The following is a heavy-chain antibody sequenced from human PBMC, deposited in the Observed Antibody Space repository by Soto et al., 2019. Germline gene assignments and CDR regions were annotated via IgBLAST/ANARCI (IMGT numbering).Heavy chain of an antibody. D-gene: IGHD1-7*01. Sequence: GASVKVSCKASGYTFTSYGVSWVRQAPGQGLEWMGWISVKNGNTNYGQKFQGRVTMTTDTSTSTAYMELRSLRSDDTAVYYCARGPITGTNWFDPWGKGTLVTVS. CDR3: ARGPITGTNWFDP. V-gene: IGHV1-18*01. CDR1: GYTFTSYG. J-gene: IGHJ5*02. CDR2: ISVKNGNT.